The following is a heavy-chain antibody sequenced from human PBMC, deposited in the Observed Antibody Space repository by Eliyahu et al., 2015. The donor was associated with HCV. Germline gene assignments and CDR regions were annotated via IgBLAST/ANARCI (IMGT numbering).Heavy chain of an antibody. CDR1: GFTFKNAW. D-gene: IGHD3-16*01. CDR2: IKSKSDGGTI. CDR3: TSAARDDYIWGNPPEDY. J-gene: IGHJ4*02. V-gene: IGHV3-15*01. Sequence: EVYLVESGGGLVKPGGSLRLSCXASGFTFKNAWMSWVRQAPGKGLECVGRIKSKSDGGTIDYADPVKGRFTISRDDSKDRLYVQMNMLKTEDTGIYYCTSAARDDYIWGNPPEDYWGQGTLVTVSS.